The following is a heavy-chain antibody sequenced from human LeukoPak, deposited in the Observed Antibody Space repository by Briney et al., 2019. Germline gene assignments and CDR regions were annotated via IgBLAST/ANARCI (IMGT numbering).Heavy chain of an antibody. CDR3: ATGFHYNYYDS. J-gene: IGHJ4*02. CDR2: FDPEDGET. V-gene: IGHV1-24*01. CDR1: GYTLTEFS. Sequence: GASVKVSCKVSGYTLTEFSMHWVRQAPGKGIGWVGGFDPEDGETIYAQKFQGRVTMTEDTSTDTAYMELSSLRSEDTAVYYCATGFHYNYYDSWGQGTLVTVSS. D-gene: IGHD3-22*01.